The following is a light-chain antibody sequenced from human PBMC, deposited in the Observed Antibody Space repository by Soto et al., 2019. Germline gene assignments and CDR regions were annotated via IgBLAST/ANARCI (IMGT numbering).Light chain of an antibody. J-gene: IGKJ3*01. CDR1: QDIRNF. CDR2: AAS. CDR3: QKYSSVPV. V-gene: IGKV1-27*01. Sequence: DIQMTQSPTSLSASVGDRVTITCRASQDIRNFVAWYQQKPGKAPKLLIYAASTLQSGVPSRFSGSGSGTDFTLTINNLQPEDVATYSCQKYSSVPVFGPGTKVEIK.